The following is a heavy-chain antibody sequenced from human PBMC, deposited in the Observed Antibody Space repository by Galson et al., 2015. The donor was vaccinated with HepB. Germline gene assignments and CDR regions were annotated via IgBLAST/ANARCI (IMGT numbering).Heavy chain of an antibody. J-gene: IGHJ4*02. CDR1: GFDFSGYN. CDR3: ARDGYFGNICDY. D-gene: IGHD3-9*01. V-gene: IGHV3-21*01. CDR2: ISRGGSYI. Sequence: SLRLSCAASGFDFSGYNMNWVRQAPGKGLEWVSGISRGGSYIFYADSLKGRLTISRDDAKNSLFLQISSLRAEDTAVYYCARDGYFGNICDYWGQGTLVTVSS.